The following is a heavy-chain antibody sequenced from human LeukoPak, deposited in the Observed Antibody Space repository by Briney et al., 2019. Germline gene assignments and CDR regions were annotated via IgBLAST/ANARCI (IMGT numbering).Heavy chain of an antibody. D-gene: IGHD1-26*01. CDR1: GFTFSRYG. CDR3: AKDRDILGAVYYFDY. CDR2: ISYDGRDK. J-gene: IGHJ4*02. V-gene: IGHV3-30*18. Sequence: PGGSLRLSCAASGFTFSRYGMHWVRQAPGKGLEWVAVISYDGRDKYHADSVKGRFTISRDNSKNTIYLQMNSLRVEDTAVYYCAKDRDILGAVYYFDYWGQGTLVTVSS.